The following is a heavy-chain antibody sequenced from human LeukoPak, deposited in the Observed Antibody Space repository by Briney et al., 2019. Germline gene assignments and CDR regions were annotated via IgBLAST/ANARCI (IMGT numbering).Heavy chain of an antibody. CDR2: IYTNGNT. J-gene: IGHJ4*02. D-gene: IGHD1-1*01. V-gene: IGHV4-4*07. Sequence: SETLSLTCTVSGGSINDYYWSWIRQPAGKGLEWIGRIYTNGNTDYKPSLESRVTISVDTSKNQFSLKLSSVTAADTAVYYCARQARVQLERLALNYWGQGALVTVSS. CDR3: ARQARVQLERLALNY. CDR1: GGSINDYY.